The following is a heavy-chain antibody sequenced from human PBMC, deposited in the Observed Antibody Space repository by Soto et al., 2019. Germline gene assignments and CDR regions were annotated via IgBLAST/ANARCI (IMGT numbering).Heavy chain of an antibody. J-gene: IGHJ4*02. CDR3: ARVDY. V-gene: IGHV3-53*01. CDR1: GFTVTNYY. Sequence: EVQLVVSGGGLIQPGGSLRLSCAASGFTVTNYYMFWVRQAPGKGLEWVSVIYTGGSTYYAASVKGRFTISRDNSKNTVYLQMNSLRVDDTAVYYCARVDYWGQGTLVTVSS. CDR2: IYTGGST.